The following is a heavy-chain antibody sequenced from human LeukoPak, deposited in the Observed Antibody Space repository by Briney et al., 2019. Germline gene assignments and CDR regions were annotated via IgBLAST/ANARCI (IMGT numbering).Heavy chain of an antibody. D-gene: IGHD1-1*01. CDR1: GGSFSDHY. CDR2: FSHSGIT. CDR3: ARNGGHNQEH. Sequence: SETLSLTCGVYGGSFSDHYWTWIRQPPGKGLEWIGEFSHSGITNFNPSLKSRVTISVDKSRNQFSLNLISVTAADTAVYFCARNGGHNQEHWGQGTLVTVSS. J-gene: IGHJ4*02. V-gene: IGHV4-34*01.